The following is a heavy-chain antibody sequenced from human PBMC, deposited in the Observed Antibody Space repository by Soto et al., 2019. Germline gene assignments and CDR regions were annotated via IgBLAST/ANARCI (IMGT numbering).Heavy chain of an antibody. Sequence: ASVKVSCKVSGYTLTELSMHWVRQAPGKGLGWKGGFDPEDGETTYAQKFQGRVTMTEDTSTDTAYMELSSLRSEDTAVYYCATAPRGYYGYWGQGTLVTVSS. V-gene: IGHV1-24*01. J-gene: IGHJ4*02. D-gene: IGHD3-3*01. CDR2: FDPEDGET. CDR1: GYTLTELS. CDR3: ATAPRGYYGY.